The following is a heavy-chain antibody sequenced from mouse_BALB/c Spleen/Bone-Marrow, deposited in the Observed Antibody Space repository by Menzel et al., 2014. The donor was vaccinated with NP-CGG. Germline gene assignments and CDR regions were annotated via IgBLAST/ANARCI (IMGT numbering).Heavy chain of an antibody. CDR1: GFTFTDYY. J-gene: IGHJ1*01. CDR2: IRNKAKGYTT. Sequence: EVQLVESGGGSVQPGGSLRLSCAISGFTFTDYYMSWVRQPPGKALEWLGFIRNKAKGYTTEYSASVKGRFTISRDNSQRILYLQMNTLRPEDSATYYCARDENVGIYWYFDVWGAGTTVIVSS. CDR3: ARDENVGIYWYFDV. V-gene: IGHV7-3*02.